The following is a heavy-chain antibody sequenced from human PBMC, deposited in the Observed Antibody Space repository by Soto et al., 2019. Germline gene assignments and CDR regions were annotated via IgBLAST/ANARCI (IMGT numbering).Heavy chain of an antibody. CDR2: VNAGNGNT. Sequence: ASVKVSCKASGYTFTSYAMHWVRQAPGQRLEWMGWVNAGNGNTKYSQKFQGRVTITRDTSASTAYMELSSLRSEDTAVYYCARSIVVVTALDYWGQGTLVTVS. V-gene: IGHV1-3*01. D-gene: IGHD2-21*02. CDR1: GYTFTSYA. J-gene: IGHJ4*02. CDR3: ARSIVVVTALDY.